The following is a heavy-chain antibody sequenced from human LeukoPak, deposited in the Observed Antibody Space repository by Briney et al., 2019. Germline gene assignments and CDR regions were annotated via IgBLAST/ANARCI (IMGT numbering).Heavy chain of an antibody. CDR3: ARVPLEATMVRGVIPNWFDP. CDR1: GYTFTSYG. CDR2: INAYNGNT. Sequence: ASVKVSCKASGYTFTSYGISWVRQAPGQGLEWMGWINAYNGNTNYAQKLQGRVTMTTDTSTSTAYMELRSLRSDDTAVYYCARVPLEATMVRGVIPNWFDPWGQGTLVTVSS. V-gene: IGHV1-18*04. J-gene: IGHJ5*02. D-gene: IGHD3-10*01.